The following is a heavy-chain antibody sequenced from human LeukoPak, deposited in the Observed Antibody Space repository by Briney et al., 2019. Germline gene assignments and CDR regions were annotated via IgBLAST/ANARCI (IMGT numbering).Heavy chain of an antibody. J-gene: IGHJ4*02. CDR2: IGSSSSTI. V-gene: IGHV3-48*02. Sequence: GGSLRLSCAASGVTFSSYSMNWVRQAPGKGLEWVSYIGSSSSTIYYADSVKGRFTISRDNAKNSLYLQMNSLRDEDTAVYYCAYGLDSSRGDDYWGQRTLVTVSS. D-gene: IGHD6-13*01. CDR3: AYGLDSSRGDDY. CDR1: GVTFSSYS.